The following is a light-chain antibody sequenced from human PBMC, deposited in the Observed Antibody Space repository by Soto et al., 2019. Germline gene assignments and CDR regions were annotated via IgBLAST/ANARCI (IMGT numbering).Light chain of an antibody. CDR3: LQDHDYPRT. CDR1: QDISKD. CDR2: SAT. Sequence: AIQMIQSPTSLSASVGDRVIITCRASQDISKDLGWYQQKPGKAPKFLIYSATSTQSGVPSTFSGSGFGTDFTLTISSLQPEDFATYYCLQDHDYPRTFGQGTKVEF. V-gene: IGKV1-6*01. J-gene: IGKJ1*01.